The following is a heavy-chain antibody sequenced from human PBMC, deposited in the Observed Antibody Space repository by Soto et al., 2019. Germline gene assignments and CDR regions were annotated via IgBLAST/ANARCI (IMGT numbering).Heavy chain of an antibody. V-gene: IGHV4-38-2*01. CDR2: IYHSGST. CDR3: ARPTVTGLYYGMDV. CDR1: GYSISSGYY. D-gene: IGHD4-4*01. Sequence: PSETLSLTCAVSGYSISSGYYWGWIRQPPGKGLEWIGSIYHSGSTYYNPSLKSRVTISVDTSKNQFSLKLSSVTAADTAVYYCARPTVTGLYYGMDVWGQGTTVTVSS. J-gene: IGHJ6*02.